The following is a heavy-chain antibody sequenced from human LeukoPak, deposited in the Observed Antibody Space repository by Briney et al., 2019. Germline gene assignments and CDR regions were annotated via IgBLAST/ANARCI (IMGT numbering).Heavy chain of an antibody. V-gene: IGHV4-39*01. Sequence: PSETLSLTCTVSGGSISSGSYYWSWIRQPAGKGLEWIGRIYYSGSTYYNPSLKSRVTISVDTSKNQFSLKLSSVTAADTAVYYCARQYYDSSGYYPYYYYMDVWGKGTTVTVSS. CDR1: GGSISSGSYY. D-gene: IGHD3-22*01. J-gene: IGHJ6*03. CDR2: IYYSGST. CDR3: ARQYYDSSGYYPYYYYMDV.